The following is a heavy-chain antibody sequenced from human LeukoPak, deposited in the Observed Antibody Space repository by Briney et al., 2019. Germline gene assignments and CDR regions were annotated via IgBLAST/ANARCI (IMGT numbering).Heavy chain of an antibody. Sequence: PGGSLRLSCVASGFAFSRSWMSWVRQAPGKGLEWVGNIQPDGSEQYPVDSVKGRFTISRDNSRNSLFLQMSSLRVEDTAVYYCAKADTYSSSWYRWRLDYWGQGTLVTVSS. D-gene: IGHD6-13*01. CDR2: IQPDGSEQ. V-gene: IGHV3-7*01. CDR1: GFAFSRSW. J-gene: IGHJ4*02. CDR3: AKADTYSSSWYRWRLDY.